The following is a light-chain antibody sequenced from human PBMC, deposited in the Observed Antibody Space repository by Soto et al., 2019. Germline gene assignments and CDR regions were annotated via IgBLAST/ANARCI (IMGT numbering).Light chain of an antibody. CDR1: QSVSSN. V-gene: IGKV3D-15*01. CDR2: DAS. J-gene: IGKJ3*01. CDR3: QHYNSWPT. Sequence: EIVMTQSPATLSVSPGEGATLSCRASQSVSSNLAWYQQKPGQAPRLLIYDASTRATGVPARFSGYGSGTDFIHTISSLQSEDSALYYCQHYNSWPTFGPGTKVEIK.